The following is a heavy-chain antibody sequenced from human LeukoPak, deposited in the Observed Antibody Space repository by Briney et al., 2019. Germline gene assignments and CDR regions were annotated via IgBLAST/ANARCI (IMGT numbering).Heavy chain of an antibody. D-gene: IGHD3-10*01. J-gene: IGHJ4*02. CDR1: GFIFSTYS. Sequence: GGSLRLSCAASGFIFSTYSMNWVRQAPGKGLEWVSSITSSSDTYCAVSLKGRFTISRDNAKNSLYLHMNSLRAEDTAVYYCTRAPGDLWSWYDYWGQGTLVTVSS. V-gene: IGHV3-21*01. CDR3: TRAPGDLWSWYDY. CDR2: ITSSSDT.